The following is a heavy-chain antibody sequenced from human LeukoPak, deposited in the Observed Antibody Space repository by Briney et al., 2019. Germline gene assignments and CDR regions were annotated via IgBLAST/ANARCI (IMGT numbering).Heavy chain of an antibody. V-gene: IGHV3-48*03. J-gene: IGHJ6*02. CDR1: GFTFSSYE. D-gene: IGHD3-9*01. Sequence: PGGSLRLSCAASGFTFSSYEMNWVRQAPGKGLEWVSYISSSGSTIYYADSVKGRFTISRDNAKNSLHLQMNSLRAEDTAVYYCARDLQYYDILTGYPFYYYYYGMDVWGQGTTVTVSS. CDR2: ISSSGSTI. CDR3: ARDLQYYDILTGYPFYYYYYGMDV.